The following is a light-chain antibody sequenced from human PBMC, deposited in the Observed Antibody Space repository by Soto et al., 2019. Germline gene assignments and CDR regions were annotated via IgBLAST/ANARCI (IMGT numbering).Light chain of an antibody. CDR2: GAS. J-gene: IGKJ2*01. CDR1: KSVSSNY. Sequence: EIVLTQSPGTLSLSPGERASLSCRASKSVSSNYLAWYQQKPGQAPRLLIYGASTRATGIPDRFSGSGSGTDFTLTISILEPEDFAVYFCQQYGSAPRTFGQGTQLEIK. CDR3: QQYGSAPRT. V-gene: IGKV3-20*01.